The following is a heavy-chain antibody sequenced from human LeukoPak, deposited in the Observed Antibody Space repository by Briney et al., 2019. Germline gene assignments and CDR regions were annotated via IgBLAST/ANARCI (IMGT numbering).Heavy chain of an antibody. CDR3: ARLNGPDSSGYSGDY. CDR2: IYPGDSDT. CDR1: GYSFTRNW. D-gene: IGHD3-22*01. Sequence: GESLKISCKGSGYSFTRNWIGWVRQMPGKGLEWMGIIYPGDSDTRYSPSFQGQVTISADKSISTAYLQWSTLKASDTAMYYCARLNGPDSSGYSGDYWGQGTLVTVSS. J-gene: IGHJ4*02. V-gene: IGHV5-51*01.